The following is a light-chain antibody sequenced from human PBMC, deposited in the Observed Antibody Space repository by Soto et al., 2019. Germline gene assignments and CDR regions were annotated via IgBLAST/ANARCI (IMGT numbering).Light chain of an antibody. J-gene: IGKJ1*01. Sequence: EIVLTQSPGPLSLSPGERATLSCRASQTISRRYLTWYQQKSGQVPRLLIYGASSRATGIPDRFSGSGSGTDFTLTISSLEPEDVAVYYCHHSGNSHGTFGQGTKVEIK. CDR1: QTISRRY. CDR3: HHSGNSHGT. V-gene: IGKV3-20*01. CDR2: GAS.